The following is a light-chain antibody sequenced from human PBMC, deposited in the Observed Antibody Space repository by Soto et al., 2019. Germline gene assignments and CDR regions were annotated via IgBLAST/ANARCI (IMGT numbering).Light chain of an antibody. CDR3: QSYDSSLSGAV. V-gene: IGLV1-40*01. Sequence: QSALTQPPSVSGAPGQRVTISCTGSSSNIGAGYDVHWYQQLPGTAPKLLIYGNSNRPSGVPDRLSGSKSGTSASLAITGLQAEDEADYYCQSYDSSLSGAVFGGGTQLTVL. J-gene: IGLJ7*01. CDR2: GNS. CDR1: SSNIGAGYD.